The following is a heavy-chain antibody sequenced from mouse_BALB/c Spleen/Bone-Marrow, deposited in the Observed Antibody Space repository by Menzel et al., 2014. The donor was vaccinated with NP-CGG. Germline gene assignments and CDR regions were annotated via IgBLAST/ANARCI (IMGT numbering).Heavy chain of an antibody. V-gene: IGHV5-9-3*01. D-gene: IGHD2-4*01. CDR1: GFTFSSYA. CDR2: ISSGGSYT. J-gene: IGHJ2*01. CDR3: ARHGITRLLDY. Sequence: VQLKESGGGLVKPGGSLKLSCAASGFTFSSYAMSGVRQTPEKRLEWVATISSGGSYTYYPDSVKGRFTISRDNAKNTLYLQMSSLRSEDTAMYYCARHGITRLLDYWGQGTTLTVSS.